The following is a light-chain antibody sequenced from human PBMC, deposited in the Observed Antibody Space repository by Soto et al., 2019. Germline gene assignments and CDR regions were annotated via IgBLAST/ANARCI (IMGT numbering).Light chain of an antibody. Sequence: EIVLTQSPATLSLSPGEIVSILCRASQNIHDKLAWYQQKPGQAPRPIIYGVSSRATGIPDRFIGSWSGTDCTLTISRLEPEDVAVYYCQQYDSSPRTLGQGTKVDIK. V-gene: IGKV3-20*01. J-gene: IGKJ1*01. CDR3: QQYDSSPRT. CDR2: GVS. CDR1: QNIHDK.